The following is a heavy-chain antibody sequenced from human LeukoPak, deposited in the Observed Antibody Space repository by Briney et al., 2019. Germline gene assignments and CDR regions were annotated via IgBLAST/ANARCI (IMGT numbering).Heavy chain of an antibody. J-gene: IGHJ4*02. D-gene: IGHD5-18*01. CDR3: ARDSAPGDTYGLLGIDS. CDR2: INPNSGGT. CDR1: GYTFTGYY. Sequence: ASVKVSCKASGYTFTGYYKHWVRQAPGQGLEWMGCINPNSGGTNYAQKFQGRVTMTRDTSISTAYMELSRLRSDDTAVYYCARDSAPGDTYGLLGIDSWGQGTLVTVSS. V-gene: IGHV1-2*02.